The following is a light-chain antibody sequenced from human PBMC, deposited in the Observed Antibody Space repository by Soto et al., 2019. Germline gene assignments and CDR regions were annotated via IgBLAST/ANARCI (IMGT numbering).Light chain of an antibody. Sequence: QSVLTQPASVSGSPGQAITISCTGTSSDIGGYNYVSWYDHHPGKAPRLIIYEVSNRPSGVSIRFSGSKSGNTAFLTISGLQAEDEAHYYSSSYRTTSPRVFGTGTKGTVL. J-gene: IGLJ1*01. CDR3: SSYRTTSPRV. CDR1: SSDIGGYNY. V-gene: IGLV2-14*01. CDR2: EVS.